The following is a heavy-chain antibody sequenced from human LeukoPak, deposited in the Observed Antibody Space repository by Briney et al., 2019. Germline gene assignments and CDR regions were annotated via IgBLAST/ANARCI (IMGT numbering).Heavy chain of an antibody. J-gene: IGHJ5*02. V-gene: IGHV3-74*01. CDR3: ARALYCSGGSCYSGWFDP. Sequence: GGSLRLSCAASGFTFSSYWMHWVRQAPGKGLVWVSRINRDGSSTSYADSVEGRFTISRDNAKNTLYLQMNSLRAEDTAVYYCARALYCSGGSCYSGWFDPWGQGTLVTVSS. D-gene: IGHD2-15*01. CDR2: INRDGSST. CDR1: GFTFSSYW.